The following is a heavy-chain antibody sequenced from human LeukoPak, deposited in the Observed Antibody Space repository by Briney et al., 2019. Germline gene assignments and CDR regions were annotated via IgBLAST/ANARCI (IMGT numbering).Heavy chain of an antibody. J-gene: IGHJ6*03. CDR1: GGTFSSYA. D-gene: IGHD1-26*01. V-gene: IGHV1-69*06. CDR2: IIPIFGTA. CDR3: ARDRGSYLSYYYYYMDV. Sequence: SVKVSCKASGGTFSSYAISWVRQAPGQGLEWMGGIIPIFGTANYAQKFQGRVTITADKSTSTAYMELRSLRSDDTAVYYCARDRGSYLSYYYYYMDVWGKGTTVTVSS.